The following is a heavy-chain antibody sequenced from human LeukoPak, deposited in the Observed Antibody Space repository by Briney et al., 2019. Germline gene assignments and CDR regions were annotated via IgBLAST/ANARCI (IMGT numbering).Heavy chain of an antibody. J-gene: IGHJ4*02. CDR3: ARQKTTVDY. D-gene: IGHD4-11*01. Sequence: PSETLSLTCIVSGGSLSGSTYYWGWIRQPPGKGLEWIATIYYSGTTYYNPSLNSRVTISVDTSKNQFSLKLSSVTAADTAVYYCARQKTTVDYWGQGTLVTVSS. V-gene: IGHV4-39*01. CDR1: GGSLSGSTYY. CDR2: IYYSGTT.